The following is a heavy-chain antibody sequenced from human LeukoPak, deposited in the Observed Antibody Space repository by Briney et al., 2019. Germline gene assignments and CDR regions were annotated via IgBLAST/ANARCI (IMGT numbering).Heavy chain of an antibody. CDR2: IYYSGST. CDR3: ARAVGATSAFDI. J-gene: IGHJ3*02. CDR1: GGSISSYY. Sequence: PSETLSLTCTVSGGSISSYYWSWIRQPPGKGLEWIGYIYYSGSTNYNPSLKSRVTISVDTSKNQFSLKLGSVTAADTAVYYCARAVGATSAFDIWGQGTMVTVSS. D-gene: IGHD1-26*01. V-gene: IGHV4-59*01.